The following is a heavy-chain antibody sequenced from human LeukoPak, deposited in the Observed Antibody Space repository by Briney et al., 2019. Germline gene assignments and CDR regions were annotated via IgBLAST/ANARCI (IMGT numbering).Heavy chain of an antibody. V-gene: IGHV4-34*01. Sequence: PSETLSLTCAVYGGSFSGYYWSWIRQPPGNGLEWIGEINHSGSTNYNPSLKSRVTISVDTSKNQFSLKLSSVTAADTAVYYCARGRIYGGNSLDYWGQGTLVTVSS. CDR1: GGSFSGYY. D-gene: IGHD4-23*01. J-gene: IGHJ4*02. CDR2: INHSGST. CDR3: ARGRIYGGNSLDY.